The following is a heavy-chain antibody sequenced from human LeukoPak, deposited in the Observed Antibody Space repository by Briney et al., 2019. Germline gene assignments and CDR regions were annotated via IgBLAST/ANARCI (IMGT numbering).Heavy chain of an antibody. J-gene: IGHJ4*02. CDR2: IYYSGST. V-gene: IGHV4-39*07. CDR1: GGSISSSSYY. D-gene: IGHD3-10*01. Sequence: SETLSLTCTVSGGSISSSSYYWGWIRQPPGKGLEWIGSIYYSGSTNYNPSLKSRVTISVDTSKNQFSLKLSSVTAADTAVYYCARAGGMVRGLLDYWGQGTLVTVSS. CDR3: ARAGGMVRGLLDY.